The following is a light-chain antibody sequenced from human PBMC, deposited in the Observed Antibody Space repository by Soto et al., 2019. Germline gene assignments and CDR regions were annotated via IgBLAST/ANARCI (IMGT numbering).Light chain of an antibody. J-gene: IGKJ4*01. Sequence: NIQMTQSPSAMSASVGDRVTITCRARQDITTNLAWFQQKPGKVPKLLIHAASSLQSGVPSRFGASGSGTEFTLTISSLQPEDFAAYSRLQHNTYPFGGGTQVEIK. CDR3: LQHNTYP. CDR2: AAS. CDR1: QDITTN. V-gene: IGKV1D-17*01.